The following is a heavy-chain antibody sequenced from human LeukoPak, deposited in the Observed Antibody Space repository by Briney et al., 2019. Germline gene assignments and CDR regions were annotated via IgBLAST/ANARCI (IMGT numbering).Heavy chain of an antibody. V-gene: IGHV3-30*02. CDR3: AKDLSRYSSGWYGYFQH. J-gene: IGHJ1*01. D-gene: IGHD6-19*01. CDR2: IRYDGSNK. Sequence: GGSLRLSCAASGFTFSSYGMHWVRQAPGKGLEWVAFIRYDGSNKYYAVSVKGRFTISRDNSKNTLYLQMNSLRAEDTAVYYCAKDLSRYSSGWYGYFQHWGQGTLVTVSS. CDR1: GFTFSSYG.